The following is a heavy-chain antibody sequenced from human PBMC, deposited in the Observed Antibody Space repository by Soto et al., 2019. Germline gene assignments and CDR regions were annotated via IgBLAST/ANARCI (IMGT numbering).Heavy chain of an antibody. D-gene: IGHD6-13*01. CDR2: IIPILGIA. CDR3: PRDPRLGAAGTNYFDY. CDR1: GGTFSSYT. J-gene: IGHJ4*02. V-gene: IGHV1-69*08. Sequence: QVQLVQSGAEVKKPGSSVKVSCKASGGTFSSYTISWVRHAPGQGLEWMGRIIPILGIANYPQKKQGRITITEHKSTSTGYMELRSLTTEDTAVYSCPRDPRLGAAGTNYFDYWGQGTLVTVSS.